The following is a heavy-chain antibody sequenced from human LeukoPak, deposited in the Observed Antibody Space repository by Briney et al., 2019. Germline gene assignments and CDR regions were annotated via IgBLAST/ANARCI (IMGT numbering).Heavy chain of an antibody. V-gene: IGHV4-59*08. CDR3: ASSTVVTPGGLGDWFDA. J-gene: IGHJ5*02. Sequence: SETLSLTCTVSGGSISSYYCTWVWRPPRQGLGLEWIGYIYYSGGTNYNPSLKSRVTISVGTSKNQVSLKLSSVTAAATAVYYCASSTVVTPGGLGDWFDAYGQGTLVTVSS. CDR1: GGSISSYY. D-gene: IGHD4-23*01. CDR2: IYYSGGT.